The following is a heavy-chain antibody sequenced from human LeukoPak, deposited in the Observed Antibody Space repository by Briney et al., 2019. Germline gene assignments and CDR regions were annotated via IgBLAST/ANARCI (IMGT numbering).Heavy chain of an antibody. CDR3: ARRTTLLWFGEYDAFDI. D-gene: IGHD3-10*01. V-gene: IGHV4-4*07. CDR2: IYTTGNT. J-gene: IGHJ3*02. Sequence: SETLSLTCTVSGGSITGYYWTWIRQPAGKGLEWIGRIYTTGNTNYNPSLKSRVTMSVDTSKNQFSLKLSSVTAADTAVYYCARRTTLLWFGEYDAFDIWGQGSMVTVSS. CDR1: GGSITGYY.